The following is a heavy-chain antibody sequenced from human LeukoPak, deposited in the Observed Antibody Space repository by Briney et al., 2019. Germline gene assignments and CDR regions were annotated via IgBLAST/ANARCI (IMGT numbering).Heavy chain of an antibody. J-gene: IGHJ4*02. V-gene: IGHV4-59*08. CDR2: IYYSGST. CDR3: ARHYYGSGSYKYYFDY. CDR1: GGXISSYY. Sequence: PSETLSLTCTVSGGXISSYYWSWIRQPPGKGLEWIGYIYYSGSTNYNPSLKSRVTISVDTSKNQFSLKLSSVTAADTAVYYCARHYYGSGSYKYYFDYWGQGTLVTVSS. D-gene: IGHD3-10*01.